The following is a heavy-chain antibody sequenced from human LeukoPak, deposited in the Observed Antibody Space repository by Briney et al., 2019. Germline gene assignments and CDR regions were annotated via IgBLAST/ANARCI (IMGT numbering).Heavy chain of an antibody. D-gene: IGHD3-9*01. J-gene: IGHJ4*02. V-gene: IGHV3-48*03. Sequence: GGSLRLSCAASGFTFSSYETNWVRQAPGKGLEWVSYISSSGSTIYYADSVKGRFTISRDNAKNSLYLQMNSLRAEDTAVYYCARGDILTGSYFDYWGQGTLVTVSS. CDR3: ARGDILTGSYFDY. CDR2: ISSSGSTI. CDR1: GFTFSSYE.